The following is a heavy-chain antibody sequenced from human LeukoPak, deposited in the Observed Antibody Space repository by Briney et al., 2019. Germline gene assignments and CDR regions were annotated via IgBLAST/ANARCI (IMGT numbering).Heavy chain of an antibody. V-gene: IGHV3-11*01. CDR3: AKGSSSWPRTFDY. CDR1: GFTFSDYY. CDR2: ISSSGSTI. Sequence: GGSLRLSCAASGFTFSDYYMSWVRQAPGKGLEWVSYISSSGSTIYYADSVKGRFTISRDNSKNTLYLQMNSLRAEDTAVYYCAKGSSSWPRTFDYWGQGTLVTVSS. D-gene: IGHD6-13*01. J-gene: IGHJ4*02.